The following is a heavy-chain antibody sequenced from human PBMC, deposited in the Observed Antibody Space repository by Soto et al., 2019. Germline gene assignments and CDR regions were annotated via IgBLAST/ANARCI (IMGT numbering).Heavy chain of an antibody. CDR2: IIPIFGTG. V-gene: IGHV1-69*13. J-gene: IGHJ5*02. Sequence: SVKVSCKASGGTFSTYAINWVRQAPGQGLEWMGGIIPIFGTGNFAQKFQGRVTITADESTSTVYMELSSLRFEDTAVDYCARGTLSGGTWGQGTLVTVSS. CDR3: ARGTLSGGT. CDR1: GGTFSTYA. D-gene: IGHD3-10*01.